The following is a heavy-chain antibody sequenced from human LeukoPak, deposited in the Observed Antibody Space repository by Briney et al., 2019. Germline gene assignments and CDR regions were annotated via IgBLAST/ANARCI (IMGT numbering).Heavy chain of an antibody. J-gene: IGHJ5*02. D-gene: IGHD3-3*01. Sequence: GESLKISCKGSGYSFTSYWIGWVRQMPGKGLEWMGIIYPGDSDTRYSPSFQGQVTISADKSISTAYLQWSSRKASDTAMYYCARHGQYYDFWSGYYWFDPWGQGTLVTVSS. CDR2: IYPGDSDT. CDR1: GYSFTSYW. V-gene: IGHV5-51*01. CDR3: ARHGQYYDFWSGYYWFDP.